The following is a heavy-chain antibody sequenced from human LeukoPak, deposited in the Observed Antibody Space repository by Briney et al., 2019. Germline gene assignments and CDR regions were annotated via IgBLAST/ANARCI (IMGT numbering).Heavy chain of an antibody. J-gene: IGHJ4*02. Sequence: GGSLRLPCVGSGFTFSSYWMSWVRQAPGKGLEWVANIKQDGSQKYYVDSAKGRFTISRDNANNSLNLQMNSLRAEDTAVYYCARGGTTVTPKNFDYWGQGTLVTVSS. CDR2: IKQDGSQK. CDR3: ARGGTTVTPKNFDY. D-gene: IGHD4-17*01. V-gene: IGHV3-7*01. CDR1: GFTFSSYW.